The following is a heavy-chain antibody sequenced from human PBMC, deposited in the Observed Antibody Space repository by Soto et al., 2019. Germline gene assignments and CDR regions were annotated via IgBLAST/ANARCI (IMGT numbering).Heavy chain of an antibody. Sequence: QVQLVQSGAEVKKPGASVKVSCKASGYTLTHYYMHWVRQAPGQGPEWVGVINPSTLVTSYAQKFQGRVTMTRDTSTSTGYMELNSLISEDTAVYYCARNGQTYDYYCVDNWGQGTLVTVSS. J-gene: IGHJ4*02. CDR1: GYTLTHYY. CDR2: INPSTLVT. V-gene: IGHV1-46*01. D-gene: IGHD5-12*01. CDR3: ARNGQTYDYYCVDN.